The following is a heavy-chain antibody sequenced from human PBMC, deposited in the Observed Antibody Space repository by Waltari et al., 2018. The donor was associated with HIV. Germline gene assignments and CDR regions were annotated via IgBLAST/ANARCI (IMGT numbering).Heavy chain of an antibody. V-gene: IGHV1-69*12. J-gene: IGHJ4*02. D-gene: IGHD3-22*01. Sequence: QVQLVQSGAEVKKPGSSVKVSCKASGGTFSSYAISWVRQAPGQGLEWMGGLIPIFGTANYAQEFQGRVTITADESTSTAYMELSSLRSEDTAVYYCASLYYDSSGYDRDYWGQGTLVTVSS. CDR3: ASLYYDSSGYDRDY. CDR2: LIPIFGTA. CDR1: GGTFSSYA.